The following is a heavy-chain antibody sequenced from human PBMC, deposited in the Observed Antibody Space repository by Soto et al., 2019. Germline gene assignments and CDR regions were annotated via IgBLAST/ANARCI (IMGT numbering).Heavy chain of an antibody. CDR1: GYTFTSYT. J-gene: IGHJ6*02. D-gene: IGHD2-15*01. CDR2: INAGNGNT. Sequence: QVQLVQSGAEVKKPGASVKVSCKASGYTFTSYTIHWVRQAPGQRLEWMGWINAGNGNTKYSQKFQGRVTFTRDTSASTAYMELSSLRSEDTAVYYCASSAGIYHSYVMDVWGQGTTVTVSS. V-gene: IGHV1-3*01. CDR3: ASSAGIYHSYVMDV.